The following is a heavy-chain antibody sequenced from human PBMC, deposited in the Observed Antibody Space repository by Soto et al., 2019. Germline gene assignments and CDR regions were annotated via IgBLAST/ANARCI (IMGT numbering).Heavy chain of an antibody. CDR1: GYTLTEVS. Sequence: ASVKVSCKVSGYTLTEVSMHWVRQAPGKGLEWMGGFDPEDGETIYAQKFQGRVTMTEDTSTDTAYMELSSLRSEDTAVYYCATYDIPLGATIAFDIWGQGTMVTVSS. CDR3: ATYDIPLGATIAFDI. CDR2: FDPEDGET. J-gene: IGHJ3*02. V-gene: IGHV1-24*01. D-gene: IGHD1-26*01.